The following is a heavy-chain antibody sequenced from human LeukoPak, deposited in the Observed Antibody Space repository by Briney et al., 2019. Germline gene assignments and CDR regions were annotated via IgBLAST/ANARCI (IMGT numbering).Heavy chain of an antibody. CDR1: GGSFSGYY. Sequence: SETLSLTCAVYGGSFSGYYCSWIRQPPGKGLEWIGEINHSGSTNYNPSLKSRVTISVDTSKNQFSLKLSSVTAADTAVYYCARTNYYDTSGYIDYWGQGTLVTVSS. V-gene: IGHV4-34*01. D-gene: IGHD3-22*01. CDR3: ARTNYYDTSGYIDY. CDR2: INHSGST. J-gene: IGHJ4*02.